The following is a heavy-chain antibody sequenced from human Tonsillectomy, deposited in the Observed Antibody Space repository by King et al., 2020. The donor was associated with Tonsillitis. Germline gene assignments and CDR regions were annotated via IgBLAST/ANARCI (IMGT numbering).Heavy chain of an antibody. CDR1: GFSFSGYG. CDR3: ARDILAASGGKYFDY. CDR2: MRFDGTKE. D-gene: IGHD6-13*01. V-gene: IGHV3-33*01. J-gene: IGHJ4*02. Sequence: VQLVESGGGVVQPGRSLRLSCAASGFSFSGYGMHWVRQAPGKGLEWVAHMRFDGTKEYYADSVKGRFSISRDNSKNTLSLQMNTLSAEDTAIYYCARDILAASGGKYFDYWGQGTLVTVSS.